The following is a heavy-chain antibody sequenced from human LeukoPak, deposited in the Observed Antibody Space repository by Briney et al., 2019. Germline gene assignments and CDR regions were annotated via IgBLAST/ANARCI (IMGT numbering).Heavy chain of an antibody. V-gene: IGHV3-20*01. CDR3: ARKGLGGELGGFDS. J-gene: IGHJ4*02. D-gene: IGHD1-7*01. CDR2: INWDGDIT. Sequence: GGSLRLSCAASGFTFDDYTMHWVRQPPGKGLEWVSLINWDGDITEYADFVKGRFTISRDNAKNSLYLQMNSLRVEDTALYHCARKGLGGELGGFDSWGQGTLVTVS. CDR1: GFTFDDYT.